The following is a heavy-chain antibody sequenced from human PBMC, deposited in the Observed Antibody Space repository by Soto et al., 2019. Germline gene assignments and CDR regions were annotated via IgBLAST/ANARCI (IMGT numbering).Heavy chain of an antibody. Sequence: QVQLVESGGGVVQPGRSLRLSCSASGFTFSDYAINWVRQAPGKGLEWVASISGAGINKYIADSVKGRFIISRDNSKNTVLLQMSSLGPEDTAVYYCARRLTPSVTAMGYWGPGTLVTVSS. D-gene: IGHD2-21*02. J-gene: IGHJ4*02. V-gene: IGHV3-30-3*01. CDR2: ISGAGINK. CDR1: GFTFSDYA. CDR3: ARRLTPSVTAMGY.